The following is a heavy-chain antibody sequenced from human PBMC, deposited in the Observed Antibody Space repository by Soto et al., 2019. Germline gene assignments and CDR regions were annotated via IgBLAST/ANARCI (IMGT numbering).Heavy chain of an antibody. V-gene: IGHV3-74*01. CDR3: VRTSLVVAAATREDY. Sequence: EVQLVESGGGLVQPGGSLRLSCAASGFTFSSYWMHWVRQAPGKGLVWVSRINSDGSSTSYADSVKGRFTISRDNAKNMMYLQMTSLRAEDTAVYYCVRTSLVVAAATREDYWGQGTLVTVSS. CDR1: GFTFSSYW. D-gene: IGHD2-15*01. J-gene: IGHJ4*02. CDR2: INSDGSST.